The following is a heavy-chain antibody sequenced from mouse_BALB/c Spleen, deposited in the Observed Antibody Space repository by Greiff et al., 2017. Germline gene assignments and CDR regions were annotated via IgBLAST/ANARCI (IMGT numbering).Heavy chain of an antibody. V-gene: IGHV2-9-2*01. CDR3: VREGYDYDGGRAMDY. D-gene: IGHD2-4*01. CDR1: GFSLTSYD. J-gene: IGHJ4*01. CDR2: IWTGGGT. Sequence: VKLVESGPGLVAPSQSLSITCTVSGFSLTSYDISWIRQPPGKGLEWLGVIWTGGGTNYNSAFMSRLSISKDNSKSQVFLKMNSLQTDDTAIYYCVREGYDYDGGRAMDYWGQGTSVTVSS.